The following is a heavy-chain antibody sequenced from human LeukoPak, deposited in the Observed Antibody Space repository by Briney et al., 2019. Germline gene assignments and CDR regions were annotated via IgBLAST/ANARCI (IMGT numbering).Heavy chain of an antibody. V-gene: IGHV1-18*01. J-gene: IGHJ4*02. CDR3: ARVQLRYFDFDY. Sequence: GASVKVSCKASGYTFTTYAISWIRQAPGQGLEWMGWISANNGNTNYAQKLQGRVTMTTDTSTRTAYMELRSLRSDDTAVYYCARVQLRYFDFDYWGQGTLVTVSS. CDR1: GYTFTTYA. D-gene: IGHD3-9*01. CDR2: ISANNGNT.